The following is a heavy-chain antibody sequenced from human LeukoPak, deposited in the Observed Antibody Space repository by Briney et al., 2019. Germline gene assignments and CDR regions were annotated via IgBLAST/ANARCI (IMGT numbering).Heavy chain of an antibody. CDR3: AKWGDYDVLTGYYVSDY. CDR1: GFTFSNYA. V-gene: IGHV3-23*01. CDR2: ITGSGGNT. J-gene: IGHJ4*02. D-gene: IGHD3-9*01. Sequence: GGSLRLSWAASGFTFSNYAMSWVRQAPGKGLEWVSAITGSGGNTYYADSVKGRFTISRDNSKNTVFPQMNSLRAEDTAVYYCAKWGDYDVLTGYYVSDYWGQGTLVTVSS.